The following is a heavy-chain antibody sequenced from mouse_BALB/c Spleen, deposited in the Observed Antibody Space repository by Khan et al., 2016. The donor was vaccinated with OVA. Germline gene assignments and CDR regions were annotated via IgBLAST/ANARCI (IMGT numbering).Heavy chain of an antibody. CDR2: ISNGGGST. D-gene: IGHD1-2*01. J-gene: IGHJ2*01. CDR1: GFTFSDYY. V-gene: IGHV5-12*02. CDR3: ARGGLRLNFDC. Sequence: EVELVESGGGLVQPGGSLKLSCATSGFTFSDYYMYWVRQTPEKRLEWVAYISNGGGSTYYPDTVKGRFTISRDNAKNTLYLQMSRLKSEDTAMYYCARGGLRLNFDCWGQGTTLTVSS.